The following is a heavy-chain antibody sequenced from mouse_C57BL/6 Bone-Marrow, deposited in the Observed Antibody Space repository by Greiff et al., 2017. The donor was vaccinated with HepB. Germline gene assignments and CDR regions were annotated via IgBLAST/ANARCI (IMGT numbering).Heavy chain of an antibody. CDR2: ISSGSSTI. V-gene: IGHV5-17*01. J-gene: IGHJ2*01. CDR3: AKGLTTVVAKFDY. Sequence: EVQLVESGGGLVKPGGSLKLSCAASGFTFSDYGMHWVRQAPEKGLEWVAYISSGSSTIYYADTVKGRFTISRDNAKNTLFLQMTCLRSEDTAMYYCAKGLTTVVAKFDYWGQGTTLTVSS. D-gene: IGHD1-1*01. CDR1: GFTFSDYG.